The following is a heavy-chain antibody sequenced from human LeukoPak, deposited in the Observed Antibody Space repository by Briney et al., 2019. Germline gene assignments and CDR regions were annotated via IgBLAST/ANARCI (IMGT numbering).Heavy chain of an antibody. V-gene: IGHV3-30*18. J-gene: IGHJ4*02. CDR3: AKSTTVTQRGYFDY. CDR2: ISYDGSNK. Sequence: GGSLRLSCAASGFTFSSYGMYWVRQAPAKGLEWVAIISYDGSNKYYADSVKGRFTISRDNSKNTLYLQMNSLRAEDTAVYYCAKSTTVTQRGYFDYWGQGTLVTVSS. D-gene: IGHD4-17*01. CDR1: GFTFSSYG.